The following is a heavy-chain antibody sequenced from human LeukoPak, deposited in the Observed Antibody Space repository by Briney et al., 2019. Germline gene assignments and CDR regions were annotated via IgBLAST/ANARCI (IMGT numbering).Heavy chain of an antibody. J-gene: IGHJ6*02. CDR1: GFTFDDYA. V-gene: IGHV4-30-2*01. Sequence: LRLSCAASGFTFDDYAMHWVRQAPGKGLEWIGYIYHSGSTYYNPSLKSRVTISVDRSKNQFSLKLSSVTAADTAVYYCASSETYYDILTGSNYYYGMDVWGQGTTVTVSS. CDR3: ASSETYYDILTGSNYYYGMDV. CDR2: IYHSGST. D-gene: IGHD3-9*01.